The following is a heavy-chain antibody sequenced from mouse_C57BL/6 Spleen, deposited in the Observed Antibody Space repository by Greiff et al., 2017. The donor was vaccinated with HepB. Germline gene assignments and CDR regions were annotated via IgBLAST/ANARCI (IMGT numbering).Heavy chain of an antibody. CDR3: AFYDGYFDY. Sequence: QVQLQQPGAELVMPGASVKLSCKASGYTFTSYWMHWVKQRPGQGLEWIGEIDPSDSYTNYNQKFKGKSTLTVDKSSSTAYMQLSSLTSEDSAVYYCAFYDGYFDYWGQGTTLTVSS. V-gene: IGHV1-69*01. CDR2: IDPSDSYT. CDR1: GYTFTSYW. J-gene: IGHJ2*01. D-gene: IGHD2-3*01.